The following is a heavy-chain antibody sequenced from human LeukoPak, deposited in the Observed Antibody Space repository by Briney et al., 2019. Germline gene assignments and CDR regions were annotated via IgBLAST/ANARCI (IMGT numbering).Heavy chain of an antibody. CDR1: GLNFSRYW. Sequence: PGRSLRLSCAASGLNFSRYWMHWVRQAPGKGLVRVSRIKSDGSSTSYAASRKGRFTISRDNAKNTLYLQRNSLRVEDTAVYYCARGGAAMAYYWGQGTLVTVSS. V-gene: IGHV3-74*01. D-gene: IGHD5-18*01. CDR2: IKSDGSST. J-gene: IGHJ4*02. CDR3: ARGGAAMAYY.